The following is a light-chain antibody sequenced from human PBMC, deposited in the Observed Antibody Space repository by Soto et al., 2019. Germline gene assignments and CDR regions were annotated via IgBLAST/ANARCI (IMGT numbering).Light chain of an antibody. CDR1: SSDVGEYNY. Sequence: QSALTQPPSASGAPGQSVTISCTGTSSDVGEYNYVSWYQQYPGKAPKVILYDDRKRPSGVPDRFSGSKSGNTASLPVSGLQADDDADDYCCPSAGSNLIVVFGAGTKLTVL. J-gene: IGLJ2*01. V-gene: IGLV2-8*01. CDR3: CPSAGSNLIVV. CDR2: DDR.